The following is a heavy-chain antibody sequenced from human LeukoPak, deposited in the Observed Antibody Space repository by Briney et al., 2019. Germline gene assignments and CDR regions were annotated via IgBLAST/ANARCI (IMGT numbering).Heavy chain of an antibody. Sequence: SETLTLTCAASGGTISSYYWSWVRQPAGKGLEWVGRIYTSGSTNYNPSLKSRVTMSVDTSKNQFSLKLSSVTAADTAVYYCARSWVHYDILTGYYPDAFDIWGQGTMVTVSS. V-gene: IGHV4-4*07. CDR3: ARSWVHYDILTGYYPDAFDI. D-gene: IGHD3-9*01. CDR2: IYTSGST. J-gene: IGHJ3*02. CDR1: GGTISSYY.